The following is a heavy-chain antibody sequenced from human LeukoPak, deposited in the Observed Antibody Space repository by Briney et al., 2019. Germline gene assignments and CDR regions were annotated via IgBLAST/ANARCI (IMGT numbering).Heavy chain of an antibody. CDR1: GGSFSGYY. D-gene: IGHD3-10*01. CDR3: ARSPGGSRSY. J-gene: IGHJ4*02. Sequence: KPSETLSLTCAVYGGSFSGYYWSWIRQPPGKGLEWIGEINHSGSTNYNPSLKSRVTISVDTSKNKFSLKLSSVTAADTAVYYCARSPGGSRSYWGQGTLVTVSS. CDR2: INHSGST. V-gene: IGHV4-34*01.